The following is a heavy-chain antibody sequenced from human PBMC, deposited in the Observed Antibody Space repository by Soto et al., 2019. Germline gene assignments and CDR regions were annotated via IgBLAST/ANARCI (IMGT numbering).Heavy chain of an antibody. CDR1: GFTVSSNY. CDR2: IYSGGST. Sequence: EVQLVETGGGLIQPGGSLRLSCAASGFTVSSNYMSWVSQAPGKGLEWVSVIYSGGSTYYADSVKGRFTISRDNSKNTLYLQMNSLRAEDTAVYYCARNYDSSGLLFWGQGTLVTVSS. V-gene: IGHV3-53*02. J-gene: IGHJ4*02. D-gene: IGHD3-22*01. CDR3: ARNYDSSGLLF.